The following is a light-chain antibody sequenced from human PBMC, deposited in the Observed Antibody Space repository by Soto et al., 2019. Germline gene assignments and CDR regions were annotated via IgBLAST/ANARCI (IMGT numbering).Light chain of an antibody. Sequence: IVLTHAPATLCLSPGQIATLACRAIQSVSSNLDWYQQKPGQAPRLLIYEAFNRATGIPARFSGSGSGTDFTLTISSLEPEDFAVYYCQQRSNWPITFGQGTRLDIK. CDR3: QQRSNWPIT. CDR1: QSVSSN. CDR2: EAF. V-gene: IGKV3-11*01. J-gene: IGKJ5*01.